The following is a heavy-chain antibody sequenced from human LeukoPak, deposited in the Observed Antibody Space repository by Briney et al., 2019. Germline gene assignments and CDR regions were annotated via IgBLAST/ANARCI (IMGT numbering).Heavy chain of an antibody. D-gene: IGHD3-10*01. CDR2: IYPGDSDT. CDR1: GYSFTSYW. J-gene: IGHJ5*02. V-gene: IGHV5-51*01. CDR3: ARQSYSYYGSGSYDNWFDP. Sequence: GESLKISCKGSGYSFTSYWIGWVRQMPGKGLEWMGIIYPGDSDTRCSPSFQGQVTISADKSISTAYLQWSSLKASDTAMYYCARQSYSYYGSGSYDNWFDPWGQGTLVTVSS.